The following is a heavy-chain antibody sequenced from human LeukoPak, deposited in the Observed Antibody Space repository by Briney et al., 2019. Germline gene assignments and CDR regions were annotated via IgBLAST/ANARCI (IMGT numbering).Heavy chain of an antibody. CDR1: GGSISSGDYY. V-gene: IGHV4-30-4*01. CDR3: ARESGDCSGGGCYSSAYFDY. Sequence: SETLSLTCTVSGGSISSGDYYWSWIRQPPGKGLEWIGYIYYSGSTYYNPSLKSRVTISVDTSKNQFSLKLSSVTAADTAVYYCARESGDCSGGGCYSSAYFDYWGQGTLVTVSS. D-gene: IGHD2-15*01. CDR2: IYYSGST. J-gene: IGHJ4*02.